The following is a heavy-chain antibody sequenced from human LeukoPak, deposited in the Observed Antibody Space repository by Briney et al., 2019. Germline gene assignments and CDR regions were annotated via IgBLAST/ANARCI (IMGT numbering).Heavy chain of an antibody. CDR2: INPSGGST. CDR3: ARDSGSGVDY. J-gene: IGHJ4*02. V-gene: IGHV1-46*01. Sequence: ASVKVSCKASGYTFTSYYMHWVRQAPGQGLEWMGIINPSGGSTSYAQKSQGRVTMTRDMSTSTVYMELSSLRSEDTAVYYCARDSGSGVDYWGRGTLVTVSS. CDR1: GYTFTSYY. D-gene: IGHD6-19*01.